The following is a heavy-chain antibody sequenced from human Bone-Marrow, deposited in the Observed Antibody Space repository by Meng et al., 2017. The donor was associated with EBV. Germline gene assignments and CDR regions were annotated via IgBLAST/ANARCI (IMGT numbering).Heavy chain of an antibody. CDR2: INHSGST. D-gene: IGHD5-24*01. V-gene: IGHV4-34*01. CDR1: GGSFSGYY. J-gene: IGHJ4*02. CDR3: ARVRSVATITLFDY. Sequence: QVQQQQWGAVLLKPSETLSLTCAVYGGSFSGYYWSWIRQPPGKGLEWIGEINHSGSTNYNPSLKSRVTISVDTSKNQFSLKLSSVTAADTAVYYCARVRSVATITLFDYWGQGTLVTVSS.